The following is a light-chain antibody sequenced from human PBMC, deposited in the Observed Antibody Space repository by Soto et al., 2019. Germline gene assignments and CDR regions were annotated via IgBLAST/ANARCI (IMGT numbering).Light chain of an antibody. CDR3: SSYTSSYTLV. V-gene: IGLV2-14*01. CDR2: EVS. CDR1: SSDVGGYDS. J-gene: IGLJ1*01. Sequence: QSVLTQAASASGSPGQSITISCSGTSSDVGGYDSVSWYQQHPGKAPKVMIYEVSNRPSGVSNRFSGSKYGNTASLTISGLQAEDGADYYCSSYTSSYTLVFGAGTKVTVL.